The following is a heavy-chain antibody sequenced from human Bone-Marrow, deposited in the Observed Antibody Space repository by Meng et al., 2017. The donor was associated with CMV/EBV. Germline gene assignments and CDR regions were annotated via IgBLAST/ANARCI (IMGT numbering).Heavy chain of an antibody. V-gene: IGHV3-7*01. Sequence: GESLKISCAASGFTFSNAWMSWVRQAPGKGLEWVANIKQDGSEKYYVDSVKGRFTISRDNAKNSLYLQMNSLRAEDTAVYYCARDWGDYSSGWETDYYYYYGMDVWGQGTTVTVSS. D-gene: IGHD6-19*01. J-gene: IGHJ6*02. CDR2: IKQDGSEK. CDR1: GFTFSNAW. CDR3: ARDWGDYSSGWETDYYYYYGMDV.